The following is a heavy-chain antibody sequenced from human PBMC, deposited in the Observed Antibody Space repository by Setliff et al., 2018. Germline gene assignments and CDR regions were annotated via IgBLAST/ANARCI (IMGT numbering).Heavy chain of an antibody. V-gene: IGHV3-74*01. CDR2: INSDESRR. Sequence: GGSLRLSCVASGFSFSSYWMHWVRQVPGKGLVWVSRINSDESRRNYGGSVKGRFTISRDNAKNTLYLQMNRLRAEDTAVYYCARDREGDGNYYMDVWGKGTTVTVSS. J-gene: IGHJ6*03. CDR3: ARDREGDGNYYMDV. D-gene: IGHD1-1*01. CDR1: GFSFSSYW.